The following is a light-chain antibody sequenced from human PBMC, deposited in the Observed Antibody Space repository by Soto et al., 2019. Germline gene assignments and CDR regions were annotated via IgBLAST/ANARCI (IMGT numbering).Light chain of an antibody. V-gene: IGKV3-15*01. J-gene: IGKJ5*01. CDR3: QQYNNWPIT. CDR1: HSVSSN. Sequence: EIVMTQSPATLSVSPGERATLSCRASHSVSSNLAWYQQKPGQAPRLLIYGASTRATGIPDRFSGSGSGTEFTLTISSLQSEDLGVYYCQQYNNWPITFGQGTRLEIK. CDR2: GAS.